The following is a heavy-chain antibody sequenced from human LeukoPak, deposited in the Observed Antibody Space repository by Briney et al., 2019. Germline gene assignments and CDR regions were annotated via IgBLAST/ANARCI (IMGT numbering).Heavy chain of an antibody. Sequence: SETLSLTCAVSGYSISSGYYWGWIRQPPGKGLEWIGSIYHSGSTYYNPSLKSRVTISVDTSKNQFSLKLSSVTVADTAVYYCARVGGPYYFDYWGQGTLVTVSS. CDR1: GYSISSGYY. CDR2: IYHSGST. CDR3: ARVGGPYYFDY. V-gene: IGHV4-38-2*01. J-gene: IGHJ4*02.